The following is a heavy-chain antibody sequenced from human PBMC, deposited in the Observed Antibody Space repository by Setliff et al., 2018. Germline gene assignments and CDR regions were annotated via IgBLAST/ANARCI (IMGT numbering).Heavy chain of an antibody. CDR2: IIPIFGTA. CDR3: AISTIFGVVSPTPDAFDI. D-gene: IGHD3-3*01. Sequence: GASVKVSCKASGYTFTSYDISWVRQAPGQGLEWMGRIIPIFGTANYAQKFQGIVTITADKSTSTAYVELSRLRSEDTAVYYCAISTIFGVVSPTPDAFDIWGQGTMVTVSS. CDR1: GYTFTSYD. J-gene: IGHJ3*02. V-gene: IGHV1-69*06.